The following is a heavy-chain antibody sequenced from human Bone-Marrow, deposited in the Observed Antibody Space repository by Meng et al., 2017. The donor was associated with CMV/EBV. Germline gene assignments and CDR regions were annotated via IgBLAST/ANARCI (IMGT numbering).Heavy chain of an antibody. CDR1: GGSISSTSYY. V-gene: IGHV4-39*07. CDR2: IYYRGST. CDR3: ARDGRGYCTSTSCFSSGFDP. D-gene: IGHD2-2*01. Sequence: ESLKISCPVSGGSISSTSYYWGWIRQPPGKGLEWIGSIYYRGSTHYNPSLKSRVTISLDTSKNQFSLKLSSVTAADTAVYYCARDGRGYCTSTSCFSSGFDPWGQGTLVTVSS. J-gene: IGHJ5*02.